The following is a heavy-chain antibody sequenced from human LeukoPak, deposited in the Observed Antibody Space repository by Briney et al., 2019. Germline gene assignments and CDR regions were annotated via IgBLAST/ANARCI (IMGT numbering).Heavy chain of an antibody. CDR3: ARDLRGHSGYGTDAFDI. CDR2: IYYSGST. V-gene: IGHV4-59*01. J-gene: IGHJ3*02. D-gene: IGHD5-12*01. Sequence: SETLSLTCTVSGGSISSYYWSWIRQPPGKGLEWIGYIYYSGSTKYNPSLKSRVTIPVDTSKNQFSLKLSSVTAADTAVYYCARDLRGHSGYGTDAFDIGGQGTMVTVSS. CDR1: GGSISSYY.